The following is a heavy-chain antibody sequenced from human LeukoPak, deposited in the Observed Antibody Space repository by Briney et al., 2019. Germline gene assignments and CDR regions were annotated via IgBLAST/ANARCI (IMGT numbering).Heavy chain of an antibody. CDR3: AREGSMTARPFVSIDY. V-gene: IGHV4-4*07. J-gene: IGHJ4*02. Sequence: SETLSLTCTVSGGSISTYYWSWIRQPAGKGLEWIGRIHTSGNTDYNPSLKSRVTMAVDTSKNQFSLKLSSVAAADTAVYYCAREGSMTARPFVSIDYWGQGTLVTISS. D-gene: IGHD6-6*01. CDR1: GGSISTYY. CDR2: IHTSGNT.